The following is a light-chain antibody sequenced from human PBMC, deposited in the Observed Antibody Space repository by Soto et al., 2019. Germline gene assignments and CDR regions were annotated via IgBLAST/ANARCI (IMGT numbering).Light chain of an antibody. V-gene: IGKV3-20*01. CDR3: QQYGSSPTT. CDR1: QSVRNK. J-gene: IGKJ1*01. Sequence: EIVMTQSPATLSLSHIERATLSSRASQSVRNKVAWYQQKPGQAPRLLIYGGSSRDTGIPERFSGSGSGTDFTLTISRLEPEDFAVYFCQQYGSSPTTFGQGTKVDIK. CDR2: GGS.